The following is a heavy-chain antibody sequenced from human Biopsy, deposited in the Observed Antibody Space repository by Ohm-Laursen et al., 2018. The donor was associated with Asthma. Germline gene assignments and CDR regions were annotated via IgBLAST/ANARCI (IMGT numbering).Heavy chain of an antibody. CDR3: AKRRGYSDLTDFDH. CDR1: GFVFRSHA. V-gene: IGHV3-30*18. CDR2: VSYDGGVA. J-gene: IGHJ4*02. D-gene: IGHD3-3*01. Sequence: SLRLSCSASGFVFRSHAMHWVRQAPGKGLEWVAVVSYDGGVAHHADSMKGRFTISRDNAKSTLYLQMNRLRTDDTAVYYCAKRRGYSDLTDFDHWGQGTLVTVSS.